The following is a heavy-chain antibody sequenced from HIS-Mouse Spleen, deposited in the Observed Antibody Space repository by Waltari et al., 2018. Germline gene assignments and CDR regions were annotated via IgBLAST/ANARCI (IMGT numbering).Heavy chain of an antibody. D-gene: IGHD5-12*01. CDR3: ARERRGPGWFDP. CDR2: KKQDGSEK. J-gene: IGHJ5*02. Sequence: EVQLVESGGGLVQPGGSLRLSCAASGFTFSSYWMSWVRQAPGKGREWVAKKKQDGSEKYYVDSVKGRFTISRDNAKNSLYLQMNSLRAEDTAVYYCARERRGPGWFDPWGQGTLVTVSS. V-gene: IGHV3-7*01. CDR1: GFTFSSYW.